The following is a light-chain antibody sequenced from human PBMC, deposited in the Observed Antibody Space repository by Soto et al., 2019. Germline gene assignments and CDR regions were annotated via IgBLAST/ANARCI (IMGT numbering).Light chain of an antibody. CDR3: QQSYSTPLT. CDR2: AAS. J-gene: IGKJ4*01. V-gene: IGKV1-39*01. Sequence: DIQMTQSPSSLSASVGDRVTITCRASQSISSYLNWYQQKPGKAPKLLIYAASSLQSGVPPRFSGSGSGTDFTLTISSLQPEDVATYYCQQSYSTPLTFGGGTKVEIK. CDR1: QSISSY.